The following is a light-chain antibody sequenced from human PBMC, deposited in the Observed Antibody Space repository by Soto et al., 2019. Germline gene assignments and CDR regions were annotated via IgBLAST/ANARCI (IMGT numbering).Light chain of an antibody. CDR2: GAS. J-gene: IGKJ4*01. CDR3: QQYGSAPFT. Sequence: EIVLTQSPGTLSLSPGERATLSCRASQSVSSTYLAWYHQKPGQAPRLLIYGASSRATGIPDRFSGRGSGTDFTLTISRLEPEEFAVYPCQQYGSAPFTFGGGTKVEIK. CDR1: QSVSSTY. V-gene: IGKV3-20*01.